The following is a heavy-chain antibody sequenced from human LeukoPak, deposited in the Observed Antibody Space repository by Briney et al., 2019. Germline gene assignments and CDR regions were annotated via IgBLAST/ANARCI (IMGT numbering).Heavy chain of an antibody. V-gene: IGHV1-69*05. CDR3: ARTHTAPKMGSSGYYYSDY. J-gene: IGHJ4*02. CDR1: GGTFSSYA. CDR2: IIPIFGTA. D-gene: IGHD3-22*01. Sequence: SVKVSCKASGGTFSSYAISWVRQAPGQGLEWMGGIIPIFGTANYAQKFQGRVTIITDESTSTAYMELSSLRSEDTAVYYCARTHTAPKMGSSGYYYSDYWGQGTLVTVSS.